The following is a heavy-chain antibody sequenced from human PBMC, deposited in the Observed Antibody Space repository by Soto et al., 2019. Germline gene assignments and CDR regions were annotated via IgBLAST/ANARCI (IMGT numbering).Heavy chain of an antibody. Sequence: GESLKISCAASGFSFSGSTLHWVRQASGKGLEWVGHITSKPDSYSTVYAESVKGRFSISRDDLNNMAFLQMNSLKSEDSAVYFCTRSYENNAYYFDHWGQGTLVTVSS. CDR2: ITSKPDSYST. CDR1: GFSFSGST. J-gene: IGHJ1*01. CDR3: TRSYENNAYYFDH. V-gene: IGHV3-73*01. D-gene: IGHD3-16*01.